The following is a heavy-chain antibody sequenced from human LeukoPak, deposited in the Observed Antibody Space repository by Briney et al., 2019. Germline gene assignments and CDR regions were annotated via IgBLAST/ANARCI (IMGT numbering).Heavy chain of an antibody. D-gene: IGHD3-22*01. Sequence: SETLSLTCTVSGVSISSDDYYWSWIRQPPGKGLERIGYIYYSGSTYYNPSLKSRVAMSVDTSKNQFSLKLSSVTVADTAVYYCAREDFYYFDSSGYYLYWGQGTLATVSS. J-gene: IGHJ4*02. CDR3: AREDFYYFDSSGYYLY. V-gene: IGHV4-30-4*01. CDR1: GVSISSDDYY. CDR2: IYYSGST.